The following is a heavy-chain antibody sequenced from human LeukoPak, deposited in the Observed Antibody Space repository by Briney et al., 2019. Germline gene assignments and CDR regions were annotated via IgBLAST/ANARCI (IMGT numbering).Heavy chain of an antibody. CDR1: GFTFSSYA. V-gene: IGHV3-23*01. CDR2: VSGSGGST. CDR3: AKAGSGYDTAYFDY. D-gene: IGHD5-12*01. Sequence: GGSLRLSCAASGFTFSSYAMSWVRQAPGKGLEWVSAVSGSGGSTYYADSVKGRFTISRDNSKNTLYLQMNSLRAEDTAVYYCAKAGSGYDTAYFDYWGQGTLVTVSS. J-gene: IGHJ4*02.